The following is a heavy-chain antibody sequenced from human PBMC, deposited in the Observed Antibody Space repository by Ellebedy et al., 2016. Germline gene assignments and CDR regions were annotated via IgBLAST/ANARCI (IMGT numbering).Heavy chain of an antibody. J-gene: IGHJ4*02. D-gene: IGHD2-2*01. CDR2: IYSGGDT. CDR1: GFTVSSNY. V-gene: IGHV3-53*05. Sequence: GESLKISXAASGFTVSSNYMSWVRQAPGKGLEWVAVIYSGGDTFYADSVKGRFTISRDNSKNTLYLQMNSLRAEDTAVYFCARDFSPDCSSNICYCDCWGQGTLVTVSS. CDR3: ARDFSPDCSSNICYCDC.